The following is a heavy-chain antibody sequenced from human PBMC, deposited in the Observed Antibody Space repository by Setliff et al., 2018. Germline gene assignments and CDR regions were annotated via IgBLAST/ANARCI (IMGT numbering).Heavy chain of an antibody. CDR3: ARHATYYYGSGNLPFDH. V-gene: IGHV4-61*09. Sequence: SETLSLTCTVSGDSISSRRNYWGWFRQPAGKELEWIGQIYTSWSTNYNPSLNSRVTISFDTSRNQFSLELSSVTAADTAVYYCARHATYYYGSGNLPFDHWAQGSLVTVSS. CDR1: GDSISSRRNY. CDR2: IYTSWST. D-gene: IGHD3-10*01. J-gene: IGHJ4*02.